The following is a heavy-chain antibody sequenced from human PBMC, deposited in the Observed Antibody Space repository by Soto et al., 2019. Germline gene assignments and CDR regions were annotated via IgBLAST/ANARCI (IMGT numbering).Heavy chain of an antibody. Sequence: QVQLVQSAAEVKKPGSSAKVSCKASGGTLSNYAFTWVRQAPGQGLEWMGGIIPIFNTANYAQKFQGRVTITADESTSTAYMEVNSLRSEDTAVYYCARVRPTDYVGNYNNGMDVWGQGTTVTVSS. CDR3: ARVRPTDYVGNYNNGMDV. D-gene: IGHD4-17*01. J-gene: IGHJ6*02. CDR2: IIPIFNTA. V-gene: IGHV1-69*01. CDR1: GGTLSNYA.